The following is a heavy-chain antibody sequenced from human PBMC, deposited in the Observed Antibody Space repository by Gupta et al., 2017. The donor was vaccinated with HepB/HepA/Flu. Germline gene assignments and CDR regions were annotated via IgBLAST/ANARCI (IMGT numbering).Heavy chain of an antibody. CDR1: GFPFNMFA. V-gene: IGHV3-23*01. CDR3: ATDWQLELRWGDAFDV. D-gene: IGHD1-7*01. Sequence: EVQLLESGGGLIQPGGSLRLSCAASGFPFNMFAMRWVRQAPGGGLECVSTINSNGDGTYYSDSVRGRFTVSRDNSNNTVPLQMSGLRAEDTALYYCATDWQLELRWGDAFDVWGQGTMVTVSS. CDR2: INSNGDGT. J-gene: IGHJ3*01.